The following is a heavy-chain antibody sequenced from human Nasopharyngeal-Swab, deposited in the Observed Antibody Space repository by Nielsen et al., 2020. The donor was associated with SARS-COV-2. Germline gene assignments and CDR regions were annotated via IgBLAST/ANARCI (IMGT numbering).Heavy chain of an antibody. J-gene: IGHJ6*03. Sequence: GKSLKISCAASGFTFSSYAMSWVRQAPGKGLEWVSAISGSGGSTYYADSVKGRFTISRDNSKNTLYLQMNSLRADDTAVYYCAKEATLGGVGDYYYMDVWGKGTTVTVSS. CDR1: GFTFSSYA. V-gene: IGHV3-23*01. CDR3: AKEATLGGVGDYYYMDV. CDR2: ISGSGGST. D-gene: IGHD3-16*01.